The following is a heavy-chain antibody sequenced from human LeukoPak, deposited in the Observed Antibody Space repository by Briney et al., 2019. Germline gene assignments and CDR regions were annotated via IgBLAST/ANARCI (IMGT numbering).Heavy chain of an antibody. CDR1: GYTFTSYD. CDR3: ATGLITIFGTEWDYFDY. CDR2: MNPNSGNT. Sequence: ASVKVSCKASGYTFTSYDINWVRQATGQGLEWMGWMNPNSGNTGYAQKFQGRVTITRNTSISTAYMELSSLRSEDTAVYYCATGLITIFGTEWDYFDYWGQGTLVTVSS. D-gene: IGHD3-3*01. J-gene: IGHJ4*02. V-gene: IGHV1-8*03.